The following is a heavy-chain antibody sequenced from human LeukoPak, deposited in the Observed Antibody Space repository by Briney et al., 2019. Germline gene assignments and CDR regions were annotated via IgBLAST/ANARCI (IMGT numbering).Heavy chain of an antibody. CDR2: VYYSGDT. Sequence: SETLSLTCTVSGGSVSSGSYYWSWIRQPPGKGLEWIGYVYYSGDTNYNPALKSRVTISVDTSNNQFSLKLSSVTAADTAVYYCARDTGFCSGGSCYHNYFDFWAREPWSPSPQ. D-gene: IGHD2-15*01. CDR3: ARDTGFCSGGSCYHNYFDF. CDR1: GGSVSSGSYY. V-gene: IGHV4-61*01. J-gene: IGHJ4*02.